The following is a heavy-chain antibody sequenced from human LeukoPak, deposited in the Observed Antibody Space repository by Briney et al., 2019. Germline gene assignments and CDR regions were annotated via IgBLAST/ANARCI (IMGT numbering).Heavy chain of an antibody. CDR1: GGSISNY. Sequence: SETLSLTCTVSGGSISNYWSWIRQPPGKGLEWIGYIYYSGTANYNPSLKSRGTISVDTSKNQFSLKLSSVTAADTAVYYCASRTGDEYFDLWGHGAQVVVSS. D-gene: IGHD2-21*01. CDR3: ASRTGDEYFDL. CDR2: IYYSGTA. V-gene: IGHV4-59*08. J-gene: IGHJ2*01.